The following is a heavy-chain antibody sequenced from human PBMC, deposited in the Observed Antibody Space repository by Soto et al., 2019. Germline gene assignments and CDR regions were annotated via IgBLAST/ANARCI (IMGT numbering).Heavy chain of an antibody. V-gene: IGHV3-23*01. CDR2: TSIGGNT. J-gene: IGHJ5*02. Sequence: GGSLRLSCEASGFPFNTYAMTWFRQLPGMGLEWVSTTSIGGNTDFAESVRGRFSVSRDNSKNTLYLQMTNLRAEDAAIYFCAKDLRPGLVVPTKSGFDPWGQGTRVTVLL. CDR1: GFPFNTYA. CDR3: AKDLRPGLVVPTKSGFDP. D-gene: IGHD3-10*01.